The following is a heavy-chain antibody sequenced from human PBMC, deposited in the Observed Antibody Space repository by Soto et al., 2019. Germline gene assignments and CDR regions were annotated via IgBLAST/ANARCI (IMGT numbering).Heavy chain of an antibody. D-gene: IGHD4-4*01. V-gene: IGHV4-59*01. CDR1: GGSISSSY. Sequence: QVQLQESGPGLVKSSETLSLTCTVSGGSISSSYWSWIRQPPGKGLEWIGYAYYTGSTNYNPSLKSRVIISVDASKNQFSLKLSPVTAADTAVYYCARDRGTYSNYAIDAFDIWGQGTMVTVSS. J-gene: IGHJ3*02. CDR2: AYYTGST. CDR3: ARDRGTYSNYAIDAFDI.